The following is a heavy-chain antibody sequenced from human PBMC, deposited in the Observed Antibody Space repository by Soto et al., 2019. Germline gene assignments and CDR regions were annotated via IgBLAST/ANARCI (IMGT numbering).Heavy chain of an antibody. CDR1: GFTFSGSA. V-gene: IGHV3-73*02. D-gene: IGHD6-25*01. Sequence: EVQLVESGGGLVQPGGSLKLSWAASGFTFSGSAIHWVRQASGKGLEWVGRIRSKANNFATAYAASVKGRFTISRDDSKITAYLQMNSLKTEDTAVYYCPGRYSSGYGMDVWSQGTTVTVSS. CDR2: IRSKANNFAT. CDR3: PGRYSSGYGMDV. J-gene: IGHJ6*02.